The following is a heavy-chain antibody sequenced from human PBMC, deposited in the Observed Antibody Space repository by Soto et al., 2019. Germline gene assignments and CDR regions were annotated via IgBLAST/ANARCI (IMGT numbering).Heavy chain of an antibody. CDR3: ARIIGIKLWFDY. V-gene: IGHV1-69*06. CDR1: GVTLSDYA. Sequence: SVKVSCKASGVTLSDYAVSWVRQAPGQGLEWMGRIVPLFGHTNYAQNFQGRVTMTAHRSTNTAHMELSSLGSEDTAVYYCARIIGIKLWFDYRGQGTLVTVSS. D-gene: IGHD5-18*01. CDR2: IVPLFGHT. J-gene: IGHJ4*02.